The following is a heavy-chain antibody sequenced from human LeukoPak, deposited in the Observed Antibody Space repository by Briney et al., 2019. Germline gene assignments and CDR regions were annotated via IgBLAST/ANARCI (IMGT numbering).Heavy chain of an antibody. CDR2: IRYDGSNK. V-gene: IGHV3-30*02. CDR3: AKGGAGYCSSTSCHKGTGFDY. Sequence: GGSLRLSCAASGFTFSSYGMHWVRQAPGKGLEWVAFIRYDGSNKYYADSVKGRFTISRDNSKNTLYLQMNSLRAEDTAVYYCAKGGAGYCSSTSCHKGTGFDYWGQGTLVTVSS. D-gene: IGHD2-2*02. CDR1: GFTFSSYG. J-gene: IGHJ4*02.